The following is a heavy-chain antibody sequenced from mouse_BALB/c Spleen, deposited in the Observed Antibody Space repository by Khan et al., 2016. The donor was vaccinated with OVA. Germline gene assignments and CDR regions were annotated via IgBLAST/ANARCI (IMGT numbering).Heavy chain of an antibody. Sequence: VQLKQSGTVLARPGASVKMSCKASGYSFTSYWMHWVKQRPGQGLEWIGAIYPGISDTRYNQKFKGKAKLTAVTSASTVYMVFSSLTNEDSAVYYCTRSYDSYYFDYWGQGTTLTVSS. V-gene: IGHV1-5*01. J-gene: IGHJ2*01. CDR1: GYSFTSYW. CDR3: TRSYDSYYFDY. D-gene: IGHD2-4*01. CDR2: IYPGISDT.